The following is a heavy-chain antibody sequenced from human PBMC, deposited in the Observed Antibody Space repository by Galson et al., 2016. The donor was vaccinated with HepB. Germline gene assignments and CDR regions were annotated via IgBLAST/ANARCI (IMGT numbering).Heavy chain of an antibody. CDR2: INYAGST. CDR1: GGSFNVHY. J-gene: IGHJ5*02. D-gene: IGHD2-15*01. V-gene: IGHV4-34*01. CDR3: AGVVVAATNWFDP. Sequence: SETLSLTCGVYGGSFNVHYWSWIRQSPGKGLERIGEINYAGSTKYNPSLKSRVTISVDTSKNQFSLKLKSMTAADTAVYFCAGVVVAATNWFDPWGQGTLVTVSS.